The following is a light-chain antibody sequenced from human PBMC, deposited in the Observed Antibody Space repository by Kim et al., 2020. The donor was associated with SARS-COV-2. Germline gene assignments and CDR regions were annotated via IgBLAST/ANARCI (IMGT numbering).Light chain of an antibody. CDR2: EVS. Sequence: QSALTQPPSASGSPGQSVTISCTGTSSDVGGYNYVSWYQQHPGKAPKLMIYEVSKRPSGVPDRFSGSKSGNTASLTVSGLQAEDEADYYCSSYAGSNNYVCGTGTKGTVL. J-gene: IGLJ1*01. CDR3: SSYAGSNNYV. CDR1: SSDVGGYNY. V-gene: IGLV2-8*01.